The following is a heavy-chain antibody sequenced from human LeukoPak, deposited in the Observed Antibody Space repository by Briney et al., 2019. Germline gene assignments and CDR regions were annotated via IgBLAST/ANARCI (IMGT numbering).Heavy chain of an antibody. J-gene: IGHJ4*02. CDR3: ARAPSGCGGTCAFDY. V-gene: IGHV4-59*12. Sequence: PSETLSLTCTVSGGSISSYYWSWIRQPPGKGLEWIGYIYYSGSTNYNPSLKSRVTISVDTSKNQFSLKLSSVTAADTAVYFCARAPSGCGGTCAFDYWGRGTLVTVSS. CDR2: IYYSGST. CDR1: GGSISSYY. D-gene: IGHD2-15*01.